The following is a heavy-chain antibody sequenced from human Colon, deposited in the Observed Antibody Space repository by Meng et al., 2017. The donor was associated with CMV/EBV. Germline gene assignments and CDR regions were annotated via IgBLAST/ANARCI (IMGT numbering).Heavy chain of an antibody. J-gene: IGHJ3*02. Sequence: GESLKNSCAASGFTFSSHWMNWVRQAPGKGLEWVANIKEDGSQTYYVDSVKGRFTISRDNAKNSLDLHMNSLRAEDSAVYYCARAHFNDGDYGAFDIWGQGTVVTVSS. CDR3: ARAHFNDGDYGAFDI. D-gene: IGHD4-17*01. CDR2: IKEDGSQT. V-gene: IGHV3-7*01. CDR1: GFTFSSHW.